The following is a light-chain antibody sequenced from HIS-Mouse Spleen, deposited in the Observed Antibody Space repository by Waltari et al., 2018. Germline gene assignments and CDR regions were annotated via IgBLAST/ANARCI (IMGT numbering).Light chain of an antibody. J-gene: IGLJ3*02. CDR3: CSYAGSSTWV. CDR1: SSDVGSYNL. CDR2: EGS. V-gene: IGLV2-23*01. Sequence: QSALTQPASVSGSPGQSITISCTGTSSDVGSYNLVSGYQQHPGKAPKLMIYEGSKRPSGVSHRFSGSKSGNTASLTIAGLQAEDEADYYCCSYAGSSTWVFGGGTKLTVL.